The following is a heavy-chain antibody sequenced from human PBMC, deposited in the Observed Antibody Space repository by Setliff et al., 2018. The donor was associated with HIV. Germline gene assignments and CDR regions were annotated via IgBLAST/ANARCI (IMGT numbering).Heavy chain of an antibody. CDR3: ASPTSDLYSGSPE. V-gene: IGHV4-4*07. CDR2: IYASGST. J-gene: IGHJ4*02. Sequence: PSETLSLTCTVSGGSISSYYWSWIRRPAGKGLEWIGRIYASGSTNYNPSLKSRVTMSVDTSKNQFSLKLSSVTAADTAVYYCASPTSDLYSGSPEWGQGTLVTVSS. CDR1: GGSISSYY. D-gene: IGHD1-26*01.